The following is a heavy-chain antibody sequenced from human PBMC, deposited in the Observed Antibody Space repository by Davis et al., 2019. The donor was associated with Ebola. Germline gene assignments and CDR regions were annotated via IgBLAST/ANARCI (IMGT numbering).Heavy chain of an antibody. V-gene: IGHV3-23*01. Sequence: PGGSLRLSCAASGFTFSSYSMNWVRQAPGKGLEWVSAISGSGGSTYYADSVKGRFTISRDNSKNTLYLQMNSLRAEDTAVYYCAKEGDYIWGSYRCDYWGQGTLVTVSS. D-gene: IGHD3-16*02. CDR1: GFTFSSYS. J-gene: IGHJ4*02. CDR3: AKEGDYIWGSYRCDY. CDR2: ISGSGGST.